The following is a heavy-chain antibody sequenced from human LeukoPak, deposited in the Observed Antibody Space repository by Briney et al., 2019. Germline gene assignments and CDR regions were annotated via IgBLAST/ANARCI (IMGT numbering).Heavy chain of an antibody. D-gene: IGHD1-1*01. J-gene: IGHJ4*02. CDR2: INQDGGEK. CDR1: GLTFSNYW. CDR3: ARSELSPSDFDY. V-gene: IGHV3-7*01. Sequence: GGSLRLSCAVSGLTFSNYWMNWVRQAPGKGLEWVANINQDGGEKYYVDSVKGRFTISRDNAKNSLYLQMNSLRAEDTAVYYCARSELSPSDFDYWGQGTLVTVSS.